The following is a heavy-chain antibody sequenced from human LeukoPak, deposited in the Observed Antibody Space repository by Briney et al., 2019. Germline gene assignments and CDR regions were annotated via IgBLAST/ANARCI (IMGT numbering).Heavy chain of an antibody. CDR1: GYTFTSYG. D-gene: IGHD4-17*01. V-gene: IGHV1-18*01. J-gene: IGHJ4*02. Sequence: ASVKVSCNAAGYTFTSYGISWVRQAPGQGLEWMGWISAYNGNTNYAQKLQGRGTMTTDTSTSTAYMELRSLRSDDTAVYYCARDRYGDYFDYWGQGTLVTVSS. CDR2: ISAYNGNT. CDR3: ARDRYGDYFDY.